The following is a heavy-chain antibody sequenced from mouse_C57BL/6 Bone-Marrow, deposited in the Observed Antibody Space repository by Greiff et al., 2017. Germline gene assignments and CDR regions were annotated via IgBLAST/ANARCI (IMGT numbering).Heavy chain of an antibody. J-gene: IGHJ4*01. V-gene: IGHV5-6*01. CDR3: ARDGNSPYAMDY. D-gene: IGHD2-1*01. Sequence: EVKLQESGGDLVKPGGSLKLSCAASGFTFSSYGMSWVRQTPDKRLEWVATISSGGSYTYYPDSVKGRFTISRDNAKNTLYLHMSSLKSEDTAMYYCARDGNSPYAMDYWGQGTSVTVSS. CDR2: ISSGGSYT. CDR1: GFTFSSYG.